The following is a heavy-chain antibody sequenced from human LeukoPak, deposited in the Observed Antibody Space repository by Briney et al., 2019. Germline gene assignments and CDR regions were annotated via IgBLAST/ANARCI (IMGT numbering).Heavy chain of an antibody. CDR3: ARGQGTVTTH. CDR1: GGTFSGYY. D-gene: IGHD4-11*01. Sequence: PSETVSLTCGVSGGTFSGYYWTWIRQPPGKGLEWIGEINHSGSANYNPSLMSRVTISLDTSKNHFSLNLSSVTAADTAVYYCARGQGTVTTHWGQGTLVTVSS. V-gene: IGHV4-34*01. CDR2: INHSGSA. J-gene: IGHJ4*02.